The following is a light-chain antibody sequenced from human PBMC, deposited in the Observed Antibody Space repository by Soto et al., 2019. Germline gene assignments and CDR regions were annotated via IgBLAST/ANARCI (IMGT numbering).Light chain of an antibody. CDR2: ANR. Sequence: QSVLTQPPSVSGAPGQRVTIPCTGSSSNSGAGYDVHWYQQLPGTAPKLLIYANRHRPSGVPDRFSGSKSGTSASLAITGLQAEDETDYYSQSYDSSLNGSWVFGGGTKLTVL. CDR3: QSYDSSLNGSWV. V-gene: IGLV1-40*01. CDR1: SSNSGAGYD. J-gene: IGLJ3*02.